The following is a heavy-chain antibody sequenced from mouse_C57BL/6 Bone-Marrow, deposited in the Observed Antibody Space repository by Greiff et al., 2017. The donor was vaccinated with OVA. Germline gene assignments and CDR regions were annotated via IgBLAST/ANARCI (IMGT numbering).Heavy chain of an antibody. D-gene: IGHD2-4*01. J-gene: IGHJ3*01. V-gene: IGHV1-47*01. CDR1: GYTFTTYP. CDR3: ARLGNYAWFAY. CDR2: FHPYNDDT. Sequence: VKLVESGAELVKPGASVKMSCKASGYTFTTYPIEWMKQNHGKSLEWIGNFHPYNDDTKYNEKFKGKATLTVEKSSSTVYLELSRITSDDSAVYYCARLGNYAWFAYWGQGTLVTVSA.